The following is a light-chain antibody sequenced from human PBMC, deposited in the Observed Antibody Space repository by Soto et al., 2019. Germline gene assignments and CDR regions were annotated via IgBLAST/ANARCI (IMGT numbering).Light chain of an antibody. CDR1: SSSIGSNP. J-gene: IGLJ2*01. V-gene: IGLV1-44*01. Sequence: QSVLSQPPSASGTPGQSVTISCSGSSSSIGSNPVNWYQQFPGTAPRLVIYANIKRPSGVADRFSGSKSGTSASLAISGLQSEDEADYYCEAWDDSLNGLVFGGGTKVTVL. CDR2: ANI. CDR3: EAWDDSLNGLV.